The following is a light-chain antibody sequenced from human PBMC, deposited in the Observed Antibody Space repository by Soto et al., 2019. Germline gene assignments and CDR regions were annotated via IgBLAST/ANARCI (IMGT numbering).Light chain of an antibody. V-gene: IGKV1-27*01. CDR1: QGISNY. CDR3: QKYNSALT. J-gene: IGKJ3*01. CDR2: DAS. Sequence: DIQMTQSPSSLSASVGDRVTITCRASQGISNYLAWYQQKPGKVPKLLIYDASTLQSGVPSRFSGSGSGTDFTLTISSLQPEDVATYYCQKYNSALTFGPGTKVDIK.